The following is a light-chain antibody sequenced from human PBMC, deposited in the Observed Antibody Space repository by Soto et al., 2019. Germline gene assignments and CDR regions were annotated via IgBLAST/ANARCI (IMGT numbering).Light chain of an antibody. Sequence: DIQMTQSPSSLSASVGDRVTITCRAGQYIGRYLNWYQQKPGKAPKLLIYAASSLHSGVPSRFSGSGSVTDFTLTIRSLHPEDFATYSCQQTYRTPLTFGGGTKVESK. J-gene: IGKJ4*01. V-gene: IGKV1-39*01. CDR3: QQTYRTPLT. CDR1: QYIGRY. CDR2: AAS.